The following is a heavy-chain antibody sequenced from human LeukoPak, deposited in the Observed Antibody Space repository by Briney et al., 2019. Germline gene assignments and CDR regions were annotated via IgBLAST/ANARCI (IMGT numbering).Heavy chain of an antibody. V-gene: IGHV1-69*01. CDR2: IIPIFGTA. CDR1: GGTFSSYA. D-gene: IGHD5-24*01. Sequence: ASVKVSFKASGGTFSSYAISWVRPAPGQGLEWMGGIIPIFGTANYAQKFQGRVTITADESTSTAYMELSSLRSEDTAVYYCARGRDGYSFVDYWGQGTLVTVSS. J-gene: IGHJ4*02. CDR3: ARGRDGYSFVDY.